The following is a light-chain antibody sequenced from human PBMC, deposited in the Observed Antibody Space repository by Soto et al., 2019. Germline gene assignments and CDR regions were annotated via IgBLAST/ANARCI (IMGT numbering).Light chain of an antibody. V-gene: IGKV4-1*01. CDR3: QQYFATPLT. J-gene: IGKJ4*01. Sequence: DIVMTQSPDSLAVSPGERATFNCKSSQSLLFNVNNKNYLAWYQQKLGQPPQLLIYWASAREAGVPDRFSGSGSETNFTLTIISLQAEDVAVYYCQQYFATPLTFGGGTRVEI. CDR1: QSLLFNVNNKNY. CDR2: WAS.